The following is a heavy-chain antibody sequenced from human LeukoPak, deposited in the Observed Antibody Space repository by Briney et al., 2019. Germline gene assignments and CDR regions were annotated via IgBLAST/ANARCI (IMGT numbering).Heavy chain of an antibody. J-gene: IGHJ4*02. V-gene: IGHV3-23*01. CDR2: ISGRDDST. Sequence: EGSLRLSCAASGFSFSNYAMSWVRQVPGKGLEWVSAISGRDDSTYYADSVKGRFTISRDTSKNTLYLQMNSLRAEDTAVYYCAKWGDYDVLTGYYDSDYWGQGTLVTVSS. D-gene: IGHD3-9*01. CDR3: AKWGDYDVLTGYYDSDY. CDR1: GFSFSNYA.